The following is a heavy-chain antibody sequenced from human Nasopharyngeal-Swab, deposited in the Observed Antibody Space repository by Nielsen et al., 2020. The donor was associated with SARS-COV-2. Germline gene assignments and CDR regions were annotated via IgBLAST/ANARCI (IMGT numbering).Heavy chain of an antibody. CDR2: INYSGST. CDR3: ARVYSTTAHYYYGMDV. Sequence: SETLSLTCTVSGGSISSYYWSWIRQPPGKGLEWIGYINYSGSTNYNPSLKSRVTISVDTSKNQFSLKLSSVTAADTAVYYCARVYSTTAHYYYGMDVWGQGTTVTVSS. CDR1: GGSISSYY. J-gene: IGHJ6*02. V-gene: IGHV4-59*01. D-gene: IGHD2-2*01.